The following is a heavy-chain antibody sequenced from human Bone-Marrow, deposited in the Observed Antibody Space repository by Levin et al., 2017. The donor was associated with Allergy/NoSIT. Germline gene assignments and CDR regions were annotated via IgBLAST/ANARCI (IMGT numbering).Heavy chain of an antibody. CDR1: GYTFTSYA. D-gene: IGHD6-19*01. J-gene: IGHJ6*02. CDR2: INAGNGNT. V-gene: IGHV1-3*01. Sequence: GESLKISCKASGYTFTSYAMHWVRQAPGQRLEWMGWINAGNGNTKYSQKFQGRVTITRDTSASTAYMELSSLRSEDTAVYYCAQGYSSGWPYYNYGMDVWGQGTTVTVSS. CDR3: AQGYSSGWPYYNYGMDV.